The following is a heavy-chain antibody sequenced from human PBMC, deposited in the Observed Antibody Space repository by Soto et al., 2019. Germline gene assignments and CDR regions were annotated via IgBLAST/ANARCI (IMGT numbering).Heavy chain of an antibody. J-gene: IGHJ6*02. Sequence: ASVKVSCKASGYTFTSYDINWVRQATGQGLGWMGWMNPNSGNTGYAQKFQGRVTMTRNTSISTANMELSSLRSEDTAVYYCARGGLYYYGSGSYYYYYGMDVWGQGTTVTVSS. CDR2: MNPNSGNT. V-gene: IGHV1-8*01. CDR1: GYTFTSYD. CDR3: ARGGLYYYGSGSYYYYYGMDV. D-gene: IGHD3-10*01.